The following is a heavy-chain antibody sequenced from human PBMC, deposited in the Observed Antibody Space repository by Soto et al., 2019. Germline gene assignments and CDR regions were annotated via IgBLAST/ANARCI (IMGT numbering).Heavy chain of an antibody. D-gene: IGHD6-19*01. CDR1: GGSISSYY. V-gene: IGHV4-59*12. J-gene: IGHJ2*01. CDR3: AREFSGWSYYWYFDL. CDR2: IYYSGST. Sequence: ETLSLTCTVSGGSISSYYWSWIRQPPGKGLEWIGYIYYSGSTNYNPSLKSRVTISVDTSKNQFSLKLSSVTAADTAVYYCAREFSGWSYYWYFDLWGRGTLVPVSS.